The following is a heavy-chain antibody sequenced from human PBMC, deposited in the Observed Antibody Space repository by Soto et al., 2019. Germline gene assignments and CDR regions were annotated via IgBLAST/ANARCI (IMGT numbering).Heavy chain of an antibody. V-gene: IGHV3-48*04. CDR2: ISSSGITI. CDR3: ARARITARPNYFDY. Sequence: GGSLRLSCAASGFTFSSYSMHWVRQAPGKGLEWVSYISSSGITIYYADSVRGRFTISRDNTKNSLYLQANSLRAEDTATYYCARARITARPNYFDYWGHGTLVTVSS. CDR1: GFTFSSYS. D-gene: IGHD2-2*02. J-gene: IGHJ4*01.